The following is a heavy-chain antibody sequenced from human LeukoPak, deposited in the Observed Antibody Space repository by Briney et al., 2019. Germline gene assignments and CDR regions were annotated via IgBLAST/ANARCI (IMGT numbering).Heavy chain of an antibody. CDR3: AKTGPRSGVAVDY. J-gene: IGHJ4*02. CDR2: ISGGGPST. D-gene: IGHD6-25*01. Sequence: GGSLRLSCVASGFTFSNYDMSWVRQAPGKGLEWVSLISGGGPSTYYTDSVKGRFTISRDNSKNTLYLQMDSLSAEDTAVYYWAKTGPRSGVAVDYLGQGSLVTVSS. CDR1: GFTFSNYD. V-gene: IGHV3-23*01.